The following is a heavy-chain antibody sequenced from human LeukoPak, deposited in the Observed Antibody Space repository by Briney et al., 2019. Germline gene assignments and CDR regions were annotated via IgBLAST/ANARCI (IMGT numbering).Heavy chain of an antibody. V-gene: IGHV3-11*04. D-gene: IGHD5-12*01. Sequence: GGSLRLSCAASGFNFSATYMTWIRQAPGKGLEWVSYISNRGIIINYADSVKGRFTISRDNAQNSLYLQMNSLRAEDTAVYYCARAVATIWGYYFDNWGQGTLVTVSS. CDR1: GFNFSATY. CDR3: ARAVATIWGYYFDN. CDR2: ISNRGIII. J-gene: IGHJ4*02.